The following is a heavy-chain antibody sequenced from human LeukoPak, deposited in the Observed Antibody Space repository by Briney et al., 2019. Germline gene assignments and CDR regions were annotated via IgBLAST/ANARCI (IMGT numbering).Heavy chain of an antibody. Sequence: SETLSLTCTLSGDSISRYYWSWIRQPPGKGLEWIGYIYYSGSTNYNPSLKSRVTISVDTSKNQFSLKLSSVTAADTAVYYCARDMGYCSSTSCYVYYGMDVWGQGTTVTVSS. CDR3: ARDMGYCSSTSCYVYYGMDV. V-gene: IGHV4-59*01. D-gene: IGHD2-2*01. CDR2: IYYSGST. J-gene: IGHJ6*02. CDR1: GDSISRYY.